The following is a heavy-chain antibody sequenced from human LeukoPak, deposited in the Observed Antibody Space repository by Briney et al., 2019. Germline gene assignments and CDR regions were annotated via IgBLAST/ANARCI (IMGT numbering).Heavy chain of an antibody. J-gene: IGHJ6*02. V-gene: IGHV1-69*04. CDR2: IIPILGIA. D-gene: IGHD5-18*01. CDR1: GGTFSSYA. CDR3: ARVIGKVSAQGSYGLGPIYYYYGMDV. Sequence: GSSVKVSCTASGGTFSSYAISWVRQAPGQGLEWMGRIIPILGIANYAQKFQGRVTITADKSTSTAYMELSSLRSEDTAVYYCARVIGKVSAQGSYGLGPIYYYYGMDVWGQGTTVTVSS.